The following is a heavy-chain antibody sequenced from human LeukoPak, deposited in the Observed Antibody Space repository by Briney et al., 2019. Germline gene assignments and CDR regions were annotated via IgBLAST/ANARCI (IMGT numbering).Heavy chain of an antibody. CDR3: AKAPTYDFWSGYFSF. Sequence: PGGSLRLSCAASGFTFSSYAMSWVRQAPGKGLEWVSAISGSGGSTYYADSVKGRFTISRDNSKNTLYLQMNSLRAEDTAVYYCAKAPTYDFWSGYFSFWGQGTLVTVSS. J-gene: IGHJ4*02. CDR2: ISGSGGST. CDR1: GFTFSSYA. V-gene: IGHV3-23*01. D-gene: IGHD3-3*01.